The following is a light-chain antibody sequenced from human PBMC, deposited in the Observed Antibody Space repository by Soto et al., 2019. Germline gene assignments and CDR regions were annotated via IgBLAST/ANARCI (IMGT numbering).Light chain of an antibody. CDR1: LPISNY. V-gene: IGKV1-27*01. CDR3: QHYDRAPRWT. J-gene: IGKJ1*01. CDR2: AAS. Sequence: DIQMTQSPSSLSASVGDRVTITCRASLPISNYLAWYQQKPGKIPNLLIYAASILHLGVPSRFSGSGSGTDFTLTISRLDPEDFAVYYCQHYDRAPRWTFGQGTKVDIK.